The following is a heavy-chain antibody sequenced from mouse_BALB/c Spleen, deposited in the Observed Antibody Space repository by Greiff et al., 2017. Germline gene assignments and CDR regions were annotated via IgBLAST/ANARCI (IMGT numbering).Heavy chain of an antibody. CDR3: ARHPITTATGAY. CDR2: ISSGGSYT. CDR1: GFTFSSYA. Sequence: EVMLVESGGGLVKPGGSLKLSCAASGFTFSSYAMSWVRQTPEKRLEWVATISSGGSYTYYPDSVKGRFTISRDNAKNTLYLQMSSLRSEDTAMYYCARHPITTATGAYWGQGTLVTVSA. V-gene: IGHV5-9-3*01. D-gene: IGHD1-2*01. J-gene: IGHJ3*01.